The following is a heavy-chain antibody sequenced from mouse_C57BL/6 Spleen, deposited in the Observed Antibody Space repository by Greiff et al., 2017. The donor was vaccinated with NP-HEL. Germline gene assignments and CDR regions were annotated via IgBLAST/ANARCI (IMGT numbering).Heavy chain of an antibody. J-gene: IGHJ1*03. D-gene: IGHD1-1*01. CDR1: GYTFTSYG. CDR3: ARDAIITTVVDWYFDV. Sequence: QVQLQQSGAELARPGASVKLSCKASGYTFTSYGISWVKQRTGQGLEWIGEIYPRSGNTYYNEKFKGKATLTADKSSSTAYMELRSLTSEDSAVYFWARDAIITTVVDWYFDVWGTGTTVTVSS. CDR2: IYPRSGNT. V-gene: IGHV1-81*01.